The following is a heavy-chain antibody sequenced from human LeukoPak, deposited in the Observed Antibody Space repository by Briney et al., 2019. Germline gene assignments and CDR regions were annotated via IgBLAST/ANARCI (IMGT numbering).Heavy chain of an antibody. CDR1: GFTFSKAW. CDR3: TTGAGTYSSAWPDY. CDR2: IKSNTEGGTT. V-gene: IGHV3-15*01. D-gene: IGHD6-19*01. Sequence: KSGGSLRLSCAASGFTFSKAWMTWVRQAPGKGLEWVGRIKSNTEGGTTEYAAPVKGRFTISRDDSKNTLSLQMNSLITEDTAVYYCTTGAGTYSSAWPDYWGQGTLVTVSS. J-gene: IGHJ4*02.